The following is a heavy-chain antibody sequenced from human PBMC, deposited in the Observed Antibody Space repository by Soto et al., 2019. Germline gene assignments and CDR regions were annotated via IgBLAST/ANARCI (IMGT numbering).Heavy chain of an antibody. V-gene: IGHV1-18*01. D-gene: IGHD6-19*01. CDR3: ARDRGVAPPVAGNTHYYYYMDV. CDR2: ISAFNGNT. Sequence: QDQLVQSGAEVKKPGASVTVSCKASGYSFTNYGVTWVRQAPGQGLEWMGWISAFNGNTHYAQNLQGRVTMPPDASTSTAYMELRSLRSDDTAVYYCARDRGVAPPVAGNTHYYYYMDVWGKGTTVTVSS. J-gene: IGHJ6*03. CDR1: GYSFTNYG.